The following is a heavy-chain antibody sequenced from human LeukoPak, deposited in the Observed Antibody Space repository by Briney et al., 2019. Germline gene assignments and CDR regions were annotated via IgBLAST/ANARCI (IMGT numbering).Heavy chain of an antibody. CDR3: AATMVRGVHTHFDY. CDR1: GGSITNYY. CDR2: VYYSGST. J-gene: IGHJ4*02. V-gene: IGHV4-59*08. D-gene: IGHD3-10*01. Sequence: SETLSLTCTVSGGSITNYYWSRIRQPPGKGLEWIGYVYYSGSTNNNPSLKSRVTISVDTSKNQFSLKLSSVPAADTAVYYCAATMVRGVHTHFDYWGQGTLVTVSS.